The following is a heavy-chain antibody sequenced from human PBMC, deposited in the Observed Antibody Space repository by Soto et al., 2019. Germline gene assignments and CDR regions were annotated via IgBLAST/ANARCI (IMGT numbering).Heavy chain of an antibody. D-gene: IGHD3-22*01. Sequence: HPGGALGLSCAASGFTFSTYALHWVRQTPGKGLEWVAVVSYDGSNKYYADSVKGRFTLSRDNSKNTLFLQMSSLRVEDTAVYYCARERRYDTSGHYYDIDFWGQGTMVTVSS. CDR3: ARERRYDTSGHYYDIDF. CDR1: GFTFSTYA. J-gene: IGHJ4*02. CDR2: VSYDGSNK. V-gene: IGHV3-30-3*01.